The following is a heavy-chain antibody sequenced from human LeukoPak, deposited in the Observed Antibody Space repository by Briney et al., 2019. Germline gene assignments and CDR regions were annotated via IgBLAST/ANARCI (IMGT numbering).Heavy chain of an antibody. D-gene: IGHD3-16*01. Sequence: PGGSLRLSCAASGFTFSTYGMHWVRQAPGKGLEWVAVIWYDGSNKYYADSVRGRFTISRDNFKNTLYLQMNSLRAEDTALYYCAKDYTRTSVGNFHHWGQGTLVTVSS. V-gene: IGHV3-33*06. J-gene: IGHJ1*01. CDR1: GFTFSTYG. CDR2: IWYDGSNK. CDR3: AKDYTRTSVGNFHH.